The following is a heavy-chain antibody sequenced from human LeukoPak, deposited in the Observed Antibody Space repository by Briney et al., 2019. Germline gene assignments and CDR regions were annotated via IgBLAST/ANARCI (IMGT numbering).Heavy chain of an antibody. CDR1: GGSSSSSNW. CDR2: IYHSGST. V-gene: IGHV4-4*02. D-gene: IGHD2-8*01. Sequence: SETLSLTCAVSGGSSSSSNWWSWVRQPPGKGLEWIGEIYHSGSTNYNPSLKSRVTISVDTSKNQFSLKLSSVTAADTAVYYCARLRYCTNGVCPWGQGTLVTVSS. CDR3: ARLRYCTNGVCP. J-gene: IGHJ5*02.